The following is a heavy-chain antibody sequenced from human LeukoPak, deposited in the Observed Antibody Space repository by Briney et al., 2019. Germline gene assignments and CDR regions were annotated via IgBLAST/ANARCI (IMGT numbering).Heavy chain of an antibody. CDR1: GFTLSSYA. J-gene: IGHJ4*02. Sequence: PGGSLRLSCAASGFTLSSYAMSWVRQAPGKGLEWVSAISGSGGSTYYADSVKGRFTISRDNSKNTLYLQMNSLRAEDTAVYYCAKDLGYYYDSSGYDYWGQGTLVTVSS. CDR3: AKDLGYYYDSSGYDY. CDR2: ISGSGGST. D-gene: IGHD3-22*01. V-gene: IGHV3-23*01.